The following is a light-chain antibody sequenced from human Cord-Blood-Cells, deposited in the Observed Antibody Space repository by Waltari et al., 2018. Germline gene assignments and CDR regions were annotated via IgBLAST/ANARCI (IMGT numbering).Light chain of an antibody. CDR2: EGS. V-gene: IGLV2-23*01. Sequence: QSALTLPASVSGSPGQSITLSCTDTSSDVGSYNLVSWYQQHPGKAPKLMIYEGSKRPSGVSNRFSGSKSGNTASLTISGLQAEDEADYYCCSYAGSSTYVFGTGTKVTVL. CDR1: SSDVGSYNL. J-gene: IGLJ1*01. CDR3: CSYAGSSTYV.